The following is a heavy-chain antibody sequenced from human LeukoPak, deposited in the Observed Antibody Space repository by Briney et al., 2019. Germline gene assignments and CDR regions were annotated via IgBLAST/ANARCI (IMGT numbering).Heavy chain of an antibody. Sequence: SETLSLTCTVSGGSISSYYWSWIRQPPGKGLEWIGYIYYSGSTNYNPSLKSRVTISVDTSKNQLSLKLSSVTAADTAVYYCARTLGYDSRSSYYYYYYMDVWGKGTTVTVSS. CDR3: ARTLGYDSRSSYYYYYYMDV. J-gene: IGHJ6*03. V-gene: IGHV4-59*01. CDR1: GGSISSYY. CDR2: IYYSGST. D-gene: IGHD3-22*01.